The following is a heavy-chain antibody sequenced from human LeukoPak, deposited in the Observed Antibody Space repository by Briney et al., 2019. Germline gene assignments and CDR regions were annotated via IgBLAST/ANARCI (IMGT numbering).Heavy chain of an antibody. V-gene: IGHV3-53*01. CDR2: IYSGGST. CDR1: GFTFSSYS. CDR3: ASLGSGSYALDY. Sequence: GGSLRLSCAASGFTFSSYSMNWVRQAPGKGLEWVSVIYSGGSTYYADSVKGRFTISRDNSKNTLYLQMNSLRAEDTAVYYCASLGSGSYALDYWGQGTLVTVSS. D-gene: IGHD3-10*02. J-gene: IGHJ4*02.